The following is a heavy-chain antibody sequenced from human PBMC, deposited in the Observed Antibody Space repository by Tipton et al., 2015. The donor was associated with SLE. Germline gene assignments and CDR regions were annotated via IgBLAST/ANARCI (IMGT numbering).Heavy chain of an antibody. J-gene: IGHJ2*01. V-gene: IGHV4-4*07. CDR1: GGSISFDY. CDR2: ISSSGVR. Sequence: TLSLTCTVSGGSISFDYWGWIRQSAGRGLEWIGRISSSGVRDYNPSLRSRVTMSIDASQNRVSLRLKSVSAADTAVYYCARGSDGEYVRYFDVWGPGTLVTVSS. CDR3: ARGSDGEYVRYFDV. D-gene: IGHD4-17*01.